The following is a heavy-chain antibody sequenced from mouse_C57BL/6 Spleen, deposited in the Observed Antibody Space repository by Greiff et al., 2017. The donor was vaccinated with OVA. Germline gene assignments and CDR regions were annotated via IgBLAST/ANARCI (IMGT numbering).Heavy chain of an antibody. CDR3: ARGGGLRRYFDV. J-gene: IGHJ1*03. Sequence: QVQLKQPGAELVKPGASVKLSCKASGYTFTSYWMHWVKQRPGQGLEWIGMIHPNSGSTNYNEKFKSKATLTVDKSSSTAYIQLSSLTSEDSAVYYCARGGGLRRYFDVWGTGTTVTVSS. D-gene: IGHD2-4*01. CDR2: IHPNSGST. V-gene: IGHV1-64*01. CDR1: GYTFTSYW.